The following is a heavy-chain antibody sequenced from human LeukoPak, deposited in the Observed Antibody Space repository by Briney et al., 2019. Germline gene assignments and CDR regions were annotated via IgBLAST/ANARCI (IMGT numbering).Heavy chain of an antibody. J-gene: IGHJ4*02. D-gene: IGHD3-3*01. Sequence: SETLSLTCAVSGYSISSGYYWGWIRQPPGKGLEWIGSTYHSGSTYYNPSLKSRVTISVDTSKNQFSLKLSSVTAADTAVYYCARSGDYDFWSGPKYFDYWGQGTLVTVSS. CDR3: ARSGDYDFWSGPKYFDY. CDR1: GYSISSGYY. V-gene: IGHV4-38-2*01. CDR2: TYHSGST.